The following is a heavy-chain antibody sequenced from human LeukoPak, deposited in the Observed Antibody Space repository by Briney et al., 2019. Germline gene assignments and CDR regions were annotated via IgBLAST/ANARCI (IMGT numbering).Heavy chain of an antibody. CDR1: GGSISDYF. Sequence: PSETLSLTCSVSGGSISDYFWSWVRQPPGKGLEWIGEINHSGGTNYNPSLKSRVTISVDTSKNQFSLKLSPVTAADTAVYYCARHWSQGPAHYYYYMDVWGKGTTVTISS. D-gene: IGHD3-3*01. V-gene: IGHV4-34*01. J-gene: IGHJ6*03. CDR2: INHSGGT. CDR3: ARHWSQGPAHYYYYMDV.